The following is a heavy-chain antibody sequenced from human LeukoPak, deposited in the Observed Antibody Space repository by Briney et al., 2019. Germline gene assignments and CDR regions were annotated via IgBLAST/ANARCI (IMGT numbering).Heavy chain of an antibody. V-gene: IGHV1-46*01. CDR2: INPSGGST. D-gene: IGHD3-22*01. CDR3: ARDRGANDYYDSSGYYRRRAYGMDV. J-gene: IGHJ6*02. Sequence: GASVKVSCKASGYTFTSYYMHWVRQAPGQGLEWMGIINPSGGSTSYAQKFQGRVTMTRDTSTSTVYMELSSLRSEDTAVYYCARDRGANDYYDSSGYYRRRAYGMDVWGQGTTVTVSS. CDR1: GYTFTSYY.